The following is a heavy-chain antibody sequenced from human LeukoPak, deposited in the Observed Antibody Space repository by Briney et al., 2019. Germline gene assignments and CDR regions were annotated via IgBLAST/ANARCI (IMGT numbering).Heavy chain of an antibody. J-gene: IGHJ4*02. Sequence: PGGSLRLSCAASGFTFSSYAMSWVRQAPGKGLEWVSAIGGSGGSTYYADSVRGRFTISRDNSKNTLYLQMNSLRAEDTAVYYCAKATWFGELVGRPFDYWGQGTLVTVSS. V-gene: IGHV3-23*01. CDR1: GFTFSSYA. CDR2: IGGSGGST. D-gene: IGHD3-10*01. CDR3: AKATWFGELVGRPFDY.